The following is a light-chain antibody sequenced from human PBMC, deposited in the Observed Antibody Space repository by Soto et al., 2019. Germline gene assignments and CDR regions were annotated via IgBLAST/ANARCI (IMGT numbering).Light chain of an antibody. CDR1: SSDVGAYNY. Sequence: QSVLTQPRSVSGSPGQSVTISCTGTSSDVGAYNYVSWYQQHPGKAPKLMIYDVSQRPSGVPDRFSGSKSGNTASLTISGLQAEDEADYYCCSYAGIFDVFGTGTKLTVL. CDR2: DVS. CDR3: CSYAGIFDV. J-gene: IGLJ1*01. V-gene: IGLV2-11*01.